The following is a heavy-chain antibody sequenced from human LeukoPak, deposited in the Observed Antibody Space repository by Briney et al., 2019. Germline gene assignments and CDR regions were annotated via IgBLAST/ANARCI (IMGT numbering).Heavy chain of an antibody. D-gene: IGHD5-12*01. CDR1: GFTFSSYS. J-gene: IGHJ5*02. Sequence: GGSLRLSCAASGFTFSSYSMNWVRQAPGKGLEWVSSISSSSSYIYYADSVKGRFTISRDNAESSLYLQMNSLRAEDTAVYYCARADSVYSGYDSWGQGTLVTVSS. CDR2: ISSSSSYI. CDR3: ARADSVYSGYDS. V-gene: IGHV3-21*01.